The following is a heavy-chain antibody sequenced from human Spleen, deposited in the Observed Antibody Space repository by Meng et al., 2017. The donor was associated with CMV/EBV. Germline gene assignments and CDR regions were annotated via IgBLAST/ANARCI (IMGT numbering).Heavy chain of an antibody. Sequence: SVDSISRSTWWSWVRQSPGKGLEWIGEIYHTGSTNYNPSLQSRVTISVDKSKNQFSLKLSSVTAADTAIYYCARDDAWSDTSGYDYWGQGTLVTVSS. J-gene: IGHJ4*02. V-gene: IGHV4-4*02. CDR1: VDSISRSTW. CDR3: ARDDAWSDTSGYDY. CDR2: IYHTGST. D-gene: IGHD3-22*01.